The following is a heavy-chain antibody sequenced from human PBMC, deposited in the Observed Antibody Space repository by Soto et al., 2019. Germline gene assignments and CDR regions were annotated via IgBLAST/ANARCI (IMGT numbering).Heavy chain of an antibody. CDR1: GFSLTTSGVS. Sequence: SGPTLVNPTQTLTLTCTFSGFSLTTSGVSVGWIRQPPGKALEWVAFIYWNDDKRYSPSLKSRLTITKDNSKKQVALTMTNMDPVDTATYYCAYRVGARGSFDYWGPGTLVTVSS. J-gene: IGHJ4*02. CDR2: IYWNDDK. CDR3: AYRVGARGSFDY. V-gene: IGHV2-5*01.